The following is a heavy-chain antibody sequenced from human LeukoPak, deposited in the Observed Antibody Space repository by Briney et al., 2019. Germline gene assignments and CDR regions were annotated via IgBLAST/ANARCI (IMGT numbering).Heavy chain of an antibody. CDR2: ISTYNYNT. J-gene: IGHJ4*02. D-gene: IGHD5-18*01. V-gene: IGHV1-18*01. Sequence: GASVNVSCKTSVYTFTSYGVSWVRQAPGQRLEWMGWISTYNYNTNYAQKFRGRVTLTKDTSTSTVYMELRSLRSDDTAIYYCARQVDTTMALPDYWGQGTLVTVSS. CDR3: ARQVDTTMALPDY. CDR1: VYTFTSYG.